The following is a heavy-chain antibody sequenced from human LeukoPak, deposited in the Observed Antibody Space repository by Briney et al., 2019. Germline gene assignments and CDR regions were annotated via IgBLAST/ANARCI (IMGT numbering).Heavy chain of an antibody. Sequence: ASVKVSCKASEYTFTNYAMHWVRRAPGQRLEWMGWINTGDGYTKYSQNFQGRVTITRDTSASTAYMELSSLRSEDTAVYYCARGYNSGQSNWFDPWGQGTLVTVSS. CDR3: ARGYNSGQSNWFDP. V-gene: IGHV1-3*04. CDR2: INTGDGYT. J-gene: IGHJ5*02. CDR1: EYTFTNYA. D-gene: IGHD6-19*01.